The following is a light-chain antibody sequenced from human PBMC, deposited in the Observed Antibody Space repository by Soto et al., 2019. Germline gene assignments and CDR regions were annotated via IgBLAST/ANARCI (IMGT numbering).Light chain of an antibody. V-gene: IGLV2-14*01. CDR3: SSYTSSSTLL. Sequence: QSALTQPASVSGSPGQSITISCTGTSSDVGGYNYVSWYQQHPGKAPKLMIYEVSNRPSGVSNRFSGSKSGNTASLTISGLQAEDEAYYYCSSYTSSSTLLFGTGTKLTVL. J-gene: IGLJ1*01. CDR1: SSDVGGYNY. CDR2: EVS.